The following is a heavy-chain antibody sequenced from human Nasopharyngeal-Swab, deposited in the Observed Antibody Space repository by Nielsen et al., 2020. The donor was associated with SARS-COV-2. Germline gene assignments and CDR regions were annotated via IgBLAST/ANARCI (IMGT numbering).Heavy chain of an antibody. D-gene: IGHD4-17*01. V-gene: IGHV3-30*03. Sequence: GGSLSLSWAAAGFTFSSFGMHWVRQAPGKGLEWVAFIAHDASNEYYGDSVKGRFSISRDSSKNTLYLQMDSLRGEDTAVYYCARDAPAHYGAFYWGRGTLITVSS. CDR3: ARDAPAHYGAFY. CDR1: GFTFSSFG. CDR2: IAHDASNE. J-gene: IGHJ4*02.